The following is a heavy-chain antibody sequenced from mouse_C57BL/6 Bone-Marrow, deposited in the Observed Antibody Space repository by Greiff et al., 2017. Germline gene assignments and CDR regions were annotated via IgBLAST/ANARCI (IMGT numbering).Heavy chain of an antibody. CDR2: IWSGGST. CDR1: GFSLTSYG. J-gene: IGHJ2*01. CDR3: ATTSLYYYGSSSYYFDY. D-gene: IGHD1-1*01. Sequence: VKLMESGPGLVQPSQSLSITCTVSGFSLTSYGVHWVRQPPGKGLEWLGVIWSGGSTDSNAAFISRLSISKDNSKSQVFFKMNSLQADDTAIYYCATTSLYYYGSSSYYFDYWGQGTTLTVSS. V-gene: IGHV2-4*01.